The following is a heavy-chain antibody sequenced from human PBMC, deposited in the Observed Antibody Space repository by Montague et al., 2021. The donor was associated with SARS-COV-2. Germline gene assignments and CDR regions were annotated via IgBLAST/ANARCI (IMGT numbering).Heavy chain of an antibody. CDR1: GFTLSSYA. CDR2: ISYDGSNK. D-gene: IGHD6-13*01. V-gene: IGHV3-30*04. J-gene: IGHJ3*02. CDR3: AIEQLVRFDAFDI. Sequence: SLRLSCAASGFTLSSYAMHWVRQAPGKGLEWVAVISYDGSNKYYADSVKGRFTISRDNSKNTLYLQMNSLRAEDTAVYYCAIEQLVRFDAFDIWGQGTMVTVSS.